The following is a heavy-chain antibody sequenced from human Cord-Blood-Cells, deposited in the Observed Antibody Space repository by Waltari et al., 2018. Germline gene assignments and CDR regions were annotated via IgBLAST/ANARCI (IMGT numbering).Heavy chain of an antibody. CDR2: INHSGST. CDR3: ARYEYSSSYPFFDY. Sequence: QVQLQQWGAGLLKPSETLSPTCAVYGGSFSGYYWSWIRQPPGKGLEWIGEINHSGSTNYNPSLKSRVTISVDTSKNQFSLKLSSVTAADTAVYYCARYEYSSSYPFFDYWGQGTLVTVSS. D-gene: IGHD6-6*01. V-gene: IGHV4-34*01. CDR1: GGSFSGYY. J-gene: IGHJ4*02.